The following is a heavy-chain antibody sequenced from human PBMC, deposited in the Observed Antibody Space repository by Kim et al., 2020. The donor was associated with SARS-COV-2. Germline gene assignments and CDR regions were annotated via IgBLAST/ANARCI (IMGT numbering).Heavy chain of an antibody. CDR2: INTNTGNP. Sequence: ASVKVSCKASGYTFTSYAMNWVRQAPGQGLEWMGWINTNTGNPTYAQGFTGRFVFSLDTSVSTAYLQISSLKAEDTAVYYCARSGHIVVVPAAMKIKRFDPWGQGTLVTVSS. J-gene: IGHJ5*02. D-gene: IGHD2-2*01. CDR1: GYTFTSYA. CDR3: ARSGHIVVVPAAMKIKRFDP. V-gene: IGHV7-4-1*02.